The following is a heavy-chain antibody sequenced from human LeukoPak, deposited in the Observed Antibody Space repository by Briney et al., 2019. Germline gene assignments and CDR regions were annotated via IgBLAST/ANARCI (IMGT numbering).Heavy chain of an antibody. CDR3: ASATRGGYYDH. CDR2: ISTAGDT. CDR1: GFTFSSYD. V-gene: IGHV3-13*01. Sequence: GGSLRLSCAASGFTFSSYDLHWVRQPTGKTLEWVSAISTAGDTYYPGSVKGRFTISRENAKNSLYLQMSSLEAGDTAVYYCASATRGGYYDHWGQGTRVTVSS. J-gene: IGHJ5*02. D-gene: IGHD3-22*01.